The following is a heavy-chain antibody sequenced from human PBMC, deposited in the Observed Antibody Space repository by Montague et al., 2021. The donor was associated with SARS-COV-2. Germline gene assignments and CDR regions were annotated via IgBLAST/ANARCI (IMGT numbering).Heavy chain of an antibody. Sequence: PALVKPTQTLTLTCTFSGFSLSTSGMCMTWIRQPPGKALEWLARIDWDGDKYYNTSLKSSLTIPKDTSKNLVVLTMTNMDPVDTATYYCARGPSDTYYYNGMDVWGRGTTVTVSS. CDR1: GFSLSTSGMC. J-gene: IGHJ6*02. CDR3: ARGPSDTYYYNGMDV. V-gene: IGHV2-70*11. CDR2: IDWDGDK.